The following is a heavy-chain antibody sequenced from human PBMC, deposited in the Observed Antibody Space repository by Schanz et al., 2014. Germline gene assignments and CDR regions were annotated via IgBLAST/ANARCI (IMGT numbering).Heavy chain of an antibody. D-gene: IGHD2-21*01. CDR1: GFTFSSHW. V-gene: IGHV3-74*01. CDR3: ARTMDLGVCGGEGHGSIDN. J-gene: IGHJ3*02. CDR2: INSVGSNT. Sequence: EVQLVQSGGGLVQPGGSLRLSCAASGFTFSSHWMHWVRQDPGKGLVWVARINSVGSNTDYADSVTGRFTISRDNAKTTLYLQMNTLRAEETAVDYYARTMDLGVCGGEGHGSIDNWGQGTMVTVSS.